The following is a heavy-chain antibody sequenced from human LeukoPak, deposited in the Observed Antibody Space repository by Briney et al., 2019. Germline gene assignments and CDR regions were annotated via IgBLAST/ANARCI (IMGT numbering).Heavy chain of an antibody. CDR1: GFTFSTYW. V-gene: IGHV3-74*01. D-gene: IGHD2-15*01. J-gene: IGHJ2*01. CDR2: INPDGSRT. CDR3: VRAASEGATRVVWFLDI. Sequence: GGSLRLSCAASGFTFSTYWVHWVRQAPGKGLVWVSRINPDGSRTDYADSVKGRFTFSRDNAKNTLTLQMTDLRLEDTAVYYCVRAASEGATRVVWFLDIWGRGTVVTVSS.